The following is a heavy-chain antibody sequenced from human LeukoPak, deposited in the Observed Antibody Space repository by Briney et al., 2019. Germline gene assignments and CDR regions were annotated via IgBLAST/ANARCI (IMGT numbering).Heavy chain of an antibody. D-gene: IGHD2-2*01. CDR1: GGSFSGYY. CDR2: IKHSGST. V-gene: IGHV4-34*01. CDR3: ARGEYCSSTSCYDRHWFDP. J-gene: IGHJ5*02. Sequence: SETLSLTCAVYGGSFSGYYWSWIRQPPGKGLEWIGEIKHSGSTNYNPSLKSRVTISVDTSKNQFSLKLSSVTAADTAVYYCARGEYCSSTSCYDRHWFDPWGQGTLVTVSS.